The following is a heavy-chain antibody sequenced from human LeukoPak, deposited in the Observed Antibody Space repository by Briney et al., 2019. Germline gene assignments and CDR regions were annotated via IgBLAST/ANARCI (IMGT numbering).Heavy chain of an antibody. CDR2: INPNSGGT. J-gene: IGHJ4*02. CDR3: ARHPSHYDFWSGPPTDY. Sequence: ASVKVSCKASGYTFTGYYMHWVRQAPGQGLEWMGWINPNSGGTNYAQKFQGRVTMTRDTSISTAYMELSRLRSDDTAVYYCARHPSHYDFWSGPPTDYWGQGTLVTVSS. V-gene: IGHV1-2*02. CDR1: GYTFTGYY. D-gene: IGHD3-3*01.